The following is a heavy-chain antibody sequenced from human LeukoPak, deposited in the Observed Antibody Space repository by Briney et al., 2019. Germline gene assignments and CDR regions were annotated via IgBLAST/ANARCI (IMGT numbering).Heavy chain of an antibody. J-gene: IGHJ4*02. Sequence: ASVKVSCKASGGTFSSYAIGWVRQAPGQGLEWMGGIIPIFGTANYAQKFQGRVTITADESTSTAYMELSSLRSEDTAVYYCATPWSSWREYYFDYWGQGTLVTVSS. D-gene: IGHD6-13*01. CDR2: IIPIFGTA. CDR1: GGTFSSYA. V-gene: IGHV1-69*13. CDR3: ATPWSSWREYYFDY.